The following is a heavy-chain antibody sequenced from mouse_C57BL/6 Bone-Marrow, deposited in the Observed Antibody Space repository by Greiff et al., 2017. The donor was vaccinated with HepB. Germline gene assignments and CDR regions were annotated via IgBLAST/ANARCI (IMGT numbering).Heavy chain of an antibody. CDR2: ISGGGGNT. J-gene: IGHJ2*01. D-gene: IGHD1-1*01. CDR3: ASYYYGSSDY. CDR1: GFTFSSYT. V-gene: IGHV5-9*01. Sequence: DVMLVESGGGLVKPGGSLKLSCAASGFTFSSYTMSWVRQTPEKRLEWVATISGGGGNTYYPDSVKGRFTISRDNAKNTLYLQMSSLRSEDTAFYYCASYYYGSSDYWGQGTTLTVSS.